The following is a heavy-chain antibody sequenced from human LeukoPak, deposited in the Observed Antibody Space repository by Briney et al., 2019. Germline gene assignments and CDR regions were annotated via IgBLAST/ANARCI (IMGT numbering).Heavy chain of an antibody. CDR2: ISSSSSTI. CDR3: ARETDNTWAYAFDI. Sequence: GGSLRLSCAASGFTFSSYRMNWVRQAPGKGLEWVSYISSSSSTIYYADSVKGRFTISRDNAKNSLYLQMNSLRAEDTAVYYCARETDNTWAYAFDIWGQGTMVTVSS. CDR1: GFTFSSYR. D-gene: IGHD1-14*01. V-gene: IGHV3-48*04. J-gene: IGHJ3*02.